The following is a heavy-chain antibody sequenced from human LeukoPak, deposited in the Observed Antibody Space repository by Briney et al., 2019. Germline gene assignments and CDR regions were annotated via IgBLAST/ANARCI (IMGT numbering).Heavy chain of an antibody. J-gene: IGHJ4*02. Sequence: PWETLSLTCTVSGGSISGYYWNWIRQPPVKGLEWIGNIYSSGGTNYNPSLRSRVTISVDTSRNQFSLKLSFVTAADTAVYYCARRTEGYSGYGPFDYWGPGTLVTVSS. CDR1: GGSISGYY. CDR3: ARRTEGYSGYGPFDY. CDR2: IYSSGGT. D-gene: IGHD5-12*01. V-gene: IGHV4-59*08.